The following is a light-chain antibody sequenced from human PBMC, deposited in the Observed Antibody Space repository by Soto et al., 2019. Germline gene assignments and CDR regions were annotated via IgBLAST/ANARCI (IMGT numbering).Light chain of an antibody. CDR2: DDN. J-gene: IGLJ1*01. CDR1: SSNIGGNS. CDR3: GSWDSSPSAYV. V-gene: IGLV1-51*01. Sequence: QSVLTQPPSVSAAPGQKVTISCSGSSSNIGGNSVSWYQQLPGTAPKLLIYDDNKRPSGMPDRFSGSKSGTSATLGITGFQTGDEADYYCGSWDSSPSAYVFGTGTKVTVL.